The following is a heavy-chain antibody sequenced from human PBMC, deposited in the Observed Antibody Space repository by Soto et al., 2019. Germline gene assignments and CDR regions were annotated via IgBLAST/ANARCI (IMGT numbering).Heavy chain of an antibody. Sequence: AGGSLRLSCAASGFTVSSNYMSWVRQAPGKGLEWVSVIYSGGSTYYADSVKGRFTISRDNSKNTLYLQMNSLRAEDTAVYYCARVEETGTTHDYYYGMDVWGQGTTVTVSS. J-gene: IGHJ6*02. D-gene: IGHD1-7*01. CDR2: IYSGGST. V-gene: IGHV3-53*01. CDR1: GFTVSSNY. CDR3: ARVEETGTTHDYYYGMDV.